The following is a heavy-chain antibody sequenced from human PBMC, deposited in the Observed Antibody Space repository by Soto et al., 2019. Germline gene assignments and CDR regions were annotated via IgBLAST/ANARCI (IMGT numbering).Heavy chain of an antibody. CDR1: GFTFSSYS. J-gene: IGHJ5*02. D-gene: IGHD6-13*01. CDR2: ITSGSSYI. V-gene: IGHV3-21*01. Sequence: EVQLVESGGGLVKPGGSLRLSCAASGFTFSSYSMNWVRQAPGKGLEWASSITSGSSYIYYADSVKGRFTISRDNAKNSLYLQMNSLRAEDTAVYYCARGVAAADPWWFDPWGQGTLVTVSS. CDR3: ARGVAAADPWWFDP.